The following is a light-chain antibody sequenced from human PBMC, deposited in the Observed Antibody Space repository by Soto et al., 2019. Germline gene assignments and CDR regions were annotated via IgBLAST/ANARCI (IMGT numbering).Light chain of an antibody. CDR1: QSVSNSY. V-gene: IGKV3-20*01. CDR3: QQYGSSPLT. Sequence: EIVLTQSPSTLSLSPGERATLSCRASQSVSNSYLAWYRQKPGQAPTLLIYGASSRATDIPDRFSGSGSGPDFTLTISRLEPEDFAVYYCQQYGSSPLTFGGGTKVEIK. J-gene: IGKJ4*01. CDR2: GAS.